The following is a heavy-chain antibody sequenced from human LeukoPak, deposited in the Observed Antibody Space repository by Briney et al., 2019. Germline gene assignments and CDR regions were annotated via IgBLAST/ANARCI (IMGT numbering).Heavy chain of an antibody. CDR3: ASLGATVVTG. V-gene: IGHV1-18*01. Sequence: ASVKVSCKASGYTFTSYGISWVRQAPGQGLEWMGCISSYNGNTNYAHNVKGRVTMSTDTSTNTAYMEMRSLRAEDTAVYYCASLGATVVTGWGQGTLLTVSS. D-gene: IGHD4-23*01. CDR2: ISSYNGNT. J-gene: IGHJ4*02. CDR1: GYTFTSYG.